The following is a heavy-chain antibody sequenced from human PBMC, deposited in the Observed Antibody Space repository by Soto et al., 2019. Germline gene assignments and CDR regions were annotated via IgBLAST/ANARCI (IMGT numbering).Heavy chain of an antibody. CDR3: AHRPRGFTYFFDY. J-gene: IGHJ4*02. Sequence: QITLNESGPTLVKPTQTLTLTCTFSGFSLSTRGVGVGWIRQPPGKALEWLALLYWDDDERYSPSLMSRLTITKDTSKHQVFITMTDVDPVDTATYYCAHRPRGFTYFFDYWGQGTLVTVSS. V-gene: IGHV2-5*02. CDR1: GFSLSTRGVG. CDR2: LYWDDDE.